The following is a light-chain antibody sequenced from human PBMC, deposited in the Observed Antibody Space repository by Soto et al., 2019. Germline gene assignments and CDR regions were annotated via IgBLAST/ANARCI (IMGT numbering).Light chain of an antibody. V-gene: IGKV3-20*01. Sequence: EIVLTQSPDTLSVSPGERASLSCRASQSVKTKLAWYQKKPGQSPRLLIYGASIRATGIPARFSGSGSGTDFTLTISRLEPEDFAVYYCQQYGSSGTFGQGTKVDIK. CDR2: GAS. J-gene: IGKJ1*01. CDR1: QSVKTK. CDR3: QQYGSSGT.